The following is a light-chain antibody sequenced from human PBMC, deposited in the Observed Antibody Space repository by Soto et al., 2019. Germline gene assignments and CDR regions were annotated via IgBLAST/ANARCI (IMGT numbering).Light chain of an antibody. CDR1: QSVSSS. Sequence: EIVLTQSPGTLSLSPGERATLSCRASQSVSSSFLAWYQQKPGQAPSLLIYGASTRAAGIPARFSGSGSGTEVTLTISSLQFEDFGVYYCQEYNNWPWTFGQGTKMEI. CDR2: GAS. J-gene: IGKJ1*01. V-gene: IGKV3-15*01. CDR3: QEYNNWPWT.